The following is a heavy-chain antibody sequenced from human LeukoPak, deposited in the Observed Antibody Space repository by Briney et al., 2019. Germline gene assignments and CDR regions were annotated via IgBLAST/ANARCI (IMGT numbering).Heavy chain of an antibody. J-gene: IGHJ4*02. CDR3: ARVVPAADFDY. CDR2: IYYSGST. D-gene: IGHD2-2*01. V-gene: IGHV4-31*03. CDR1: GGSISSGGYY. Sequence: KSSQTLSLTCTASGGSISSGGYYWSWIRQHPGKGLEWIGYIYYSGSTYYNPSLKSRVTISVDTSKNQFSLKLSSVTAADTAVYYCARVVPAADFDYWGQGTLVTVSS.